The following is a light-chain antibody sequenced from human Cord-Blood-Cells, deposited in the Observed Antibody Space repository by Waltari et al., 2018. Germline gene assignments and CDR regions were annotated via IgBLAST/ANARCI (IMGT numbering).Light chain of an antibody. CDR2: EVS. V-gene: IGLV2-23*02. Sequence: QSALTQPASVSGSPGQSITISCTGTSSDVGSYNLVSWYQQHPGKAPKLMISEVSKRPSGVSNRFSGSKSGNTASPTISGLQAEDEADYYCCSYAGSSTYVFGTGTKVTVL. CDR3: CSYAGSSTYV. CDR1: SSDVGSYNL. J-gene: IGLJ1*01.